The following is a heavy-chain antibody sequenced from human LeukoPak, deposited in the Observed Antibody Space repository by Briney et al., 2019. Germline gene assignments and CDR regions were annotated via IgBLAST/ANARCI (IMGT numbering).Heavy chain of an antibody. J-gene: IGHJ4*02. Sequence: ASVKVSCKASGGTFSSYAISWVRQAPGQGLEWMGWISAYNGNTNYAQKLQGRVTMTTDTSTSTAYMELRSLRSDDTAVYYCARDLLGYCSGWGQGTLVTVSS. CDR3: ARDLLGYCSG. D-gene: IGHD2-15*01. CDR1: GGTFSSYA. V-gene: IGHV1-18*01. CDR2: ISAYNGNT.